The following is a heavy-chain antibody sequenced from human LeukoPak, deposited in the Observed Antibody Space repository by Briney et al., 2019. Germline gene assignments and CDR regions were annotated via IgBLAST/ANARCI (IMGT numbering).Heavy chain of an antibody. CDR3: AKDWAVAGTNYFDY. CDR2: ISGSGGST. CDR1: GFTFSSYA. D-gene: IGHD6-19*01. Sequence: GGSLRLSCAASGFTFSSYAMNWVRQAPGKGLEWVSGISGSGGSTYYADSVKGRFTISRDNSKNTLYLQMNSLRAEDTAIYYCAKDWAVAGTNYFDYWGQRTLVTVSS. J-gene: IGHJ4*02. V-gene: IGHV3-23*01.